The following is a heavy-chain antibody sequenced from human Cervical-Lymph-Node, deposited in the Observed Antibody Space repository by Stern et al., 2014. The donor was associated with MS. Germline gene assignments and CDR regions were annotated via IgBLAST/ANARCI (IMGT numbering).Heavy chain of an antibody. D-gene: IGHD2-21*02. Sequence: QLQLQESGPGLVKPSETLSLTCTVSGGSINNYYWSWIRQPPGKGLEWIGHIYYSGSTSYNPSLKSRVTISVDTSKSQLSLKLSSVTAADTAVYYCATTPFCGGDCYSHWGQGTLVTVSS. CDR1: GGSINNYY. V-gene: IGHV4-59*08. CDR2: IYYSGST. CDR3: ATTPFCGGDCYSH. J-gene: IGHJ4*02.